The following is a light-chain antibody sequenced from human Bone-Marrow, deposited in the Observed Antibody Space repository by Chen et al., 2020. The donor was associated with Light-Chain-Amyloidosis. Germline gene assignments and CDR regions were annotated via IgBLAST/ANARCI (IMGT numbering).Light chain of an antibody. J-gene: IGLJ3*02. CDR3: VLYMGSGISV. V-gene: IGLV8-61*01. CDR2: STN. Sequence: QPVVTHEPSFSVSPGRTVTLTCGFSSGSVSTSNYPSWYQQTPGPAPRTLIYSTNTRSSGVPDRLSGSILGNKAALTITGAQADDESDYYCVLYMGSGISVFGGGTKVTVL. CDR1: SGSVSTSNY.